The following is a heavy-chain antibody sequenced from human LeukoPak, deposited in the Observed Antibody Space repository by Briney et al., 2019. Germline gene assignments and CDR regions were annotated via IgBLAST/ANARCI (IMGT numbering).Heavy chain of an antibody. Sequence: SVKVSCKASGYTFTSYYMHWVRQAPGQGLEWMGRIIPILGIANYAQKFQGRVTITADKSTSTAYMELSSLRSEDTAMYYCAREVVIDAFDIWGQGTMVTVSS. CDR2: IIPILGIA. J-gene: IGHJ3*02. V-gene: IGHV1-69*04. D-gene: IGHD2-21*01. CDR1: GYTFTSYY. CDR3: AREVVIDAFDI.